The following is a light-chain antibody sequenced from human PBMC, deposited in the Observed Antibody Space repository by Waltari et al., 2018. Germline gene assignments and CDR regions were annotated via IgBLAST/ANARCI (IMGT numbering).Light chain of an antibody. CDR3: SSYAHNNHFV. Sequence: QSVLTQPPSATGSPGQSVTIPCTGTNSDVVAYNYVSWYQQHPGNVPKLLIYEVTKLPSGGPDRVSGAKSGNTASPTVSGLQADDEADYYCSSYAHNNHFVFGTGTKVTVL. CDR2: EVT. J-gene: IGLJ1*01. CDR1: NSDVVAYNY. V-gene: IGLV2-8*01.